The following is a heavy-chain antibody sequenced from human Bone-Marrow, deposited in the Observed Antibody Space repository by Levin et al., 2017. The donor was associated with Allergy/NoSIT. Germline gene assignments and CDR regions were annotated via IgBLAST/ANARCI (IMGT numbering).Heavy chain of an antibody. CDR3: ARDQRSYSSSWYLQHYMDV. Sequence: GGSLRLSCAASGFTFSSYAMHWVRQAPGKGLEWVAVISYDGSNKYYADSVKGRFTISRDNSKNTLYLQMNSLRAEDTAVYYCARDQRSYSSSWYLQHYMDVWGKGTTVTVSS. CDR1: GFTFSSYA. V-gene: IGHV3-30-3*01. J-gene: IGHJ6*03. D-gene: IGHD6-13*01. CDR2: ISYDGSNK.